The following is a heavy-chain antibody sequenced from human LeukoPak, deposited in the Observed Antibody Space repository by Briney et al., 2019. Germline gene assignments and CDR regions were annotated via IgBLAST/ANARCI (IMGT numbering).Heavy chain of an antibody. Sequence: GRSLRLSCAASGLTVSSNEMSWVGQAPGNGLGCVSLIYSGSRTYYADSVKGRFIIYRDNSKNTLYLQMNSLRAEDTAVYYCARYSGTFSNSYFDCWGQGTLVTVSS. CDR2: IYSGSRT. D-gene: IGHD1-26*01. CDR1: GLTVSSNE. CDR3: ARYSGTFSNSYFDC. V-gene: IGHV3-66*01. J-gene: IGHJ4*02.